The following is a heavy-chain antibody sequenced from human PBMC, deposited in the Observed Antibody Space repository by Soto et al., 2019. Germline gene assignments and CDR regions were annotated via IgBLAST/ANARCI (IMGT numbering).Heavy chain of an antibody. CDR2: IKQDGSEK. J-gene: IGHJ3*02. D-gene: IGHD4-17*01. CDR3: ARDSIYGDYVKAAFDI. CDR1: GFTFGSYW. V-gene: IGHV3-7*01. Sequence: GGSLRLSCAASGFTFGSYWMSWVRQAAGQWLKRVANIKQDGSEKYYVDSVKGRFTISRDNAKNSLYLQMNSLRAEDTAVYYCARDSIYGDYVKAAFDIWGEGTMVTV.